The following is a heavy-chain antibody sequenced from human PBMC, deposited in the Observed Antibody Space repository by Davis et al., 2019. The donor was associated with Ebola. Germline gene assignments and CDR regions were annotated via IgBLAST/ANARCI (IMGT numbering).Heavy chain of an antibody. J-gene: IGHJ6*02. CDR2: IWYDGSNK. CDR3: VRDPGVLRFLEWSAYYNMDI. Sequence: GESLKISCAASGFTFSSYGMHWVRQAPGKGLEWVAVIWYDGSNKYYADSVKGRFTISRDNAKNTLYLQMNSLAADDTAVYYCVRDPGVLRFLEWSAYYNMDIWGQGTTVTVSS. CDR1: GFTFSSYG. D-gene: IGHD3-3*01. V-gene: IGHV3-33*03.